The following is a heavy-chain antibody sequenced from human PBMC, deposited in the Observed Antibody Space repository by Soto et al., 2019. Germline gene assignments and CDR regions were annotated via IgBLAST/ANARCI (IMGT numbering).Heavy chain of an antibody. D-gene: IGHD3-16*01. CDR1: RGSVSSSNW. CDR3: ARDQGGGAFDY. Sequence: QVQLQESGPGLVKPSGTLSLTCAVSRGSVSSSNWYNWVRQPPGKGLEWIGEIYHSGSTNYNPSLKSRVTISLDRSMNQLSLKLTSVTAADTAVYYCARDQGGGAFDYWGQGTLVTVSS. J-gene: IGHJ4*02. CDR2: IYHSGST. V-gene: IGHV4-4*02.